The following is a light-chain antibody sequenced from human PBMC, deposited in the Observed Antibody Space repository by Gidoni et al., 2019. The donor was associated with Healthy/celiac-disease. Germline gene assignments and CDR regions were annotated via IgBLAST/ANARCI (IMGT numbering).Light chain of an antibody. CDR3: QQYGSSPLFT. Sequence: EIVLTQSPGTLSLSPGERATLSCSASQSVSRIYLAWYQQKPGQAPRLLIYGASSRATGIPDRFSGSGSGTDFTLTISRLEPEDVAVYYCQQYGSSPLFTFGPGTKVDIK. V-gene: IGKV3-20*01. CDR2: GAS. CDR1: QSVSRIY. J-gene: IGKJ3*01.